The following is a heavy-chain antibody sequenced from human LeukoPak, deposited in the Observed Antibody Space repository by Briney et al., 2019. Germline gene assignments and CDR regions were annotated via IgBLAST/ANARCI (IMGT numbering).Heavy chain of an antibody. CDR3: AGGHSSGYYSNASDI. V-gene: IGHV3-53*01. J-gene: IGHJ3*02. Sequence: GGSLRLSCAASGFTVSTNYMNWVRQAPGKGLEWVSVIYSGGNTFYADSVKDRFTISRDNSENTLFLQMNSLRAEDTAVYYCAGGHSSGYYSNASDIWGQGTMVTVSS. D-gene: IGHD3-22*01. CDR2: IYSGGNT. CDR1: GFTVSTNY.